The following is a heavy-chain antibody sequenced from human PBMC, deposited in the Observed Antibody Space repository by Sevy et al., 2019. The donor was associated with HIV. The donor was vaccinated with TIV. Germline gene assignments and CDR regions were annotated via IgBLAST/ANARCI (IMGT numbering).Heavy chain of an antibody. Sequence: GGSLRLSCAASGFTFSSYGMHWVRQAPGKGLEWVGGIWYDGSNKYYADSVKGRFTIFRDNSKNTQYLQMNSLRAEDTAVYYCARDPGLYGSGTPDYWGQGTLVTVSS. V-gene: IGHV3-33*01. CDR3: ARDPGLYGSGTPDY. D-gene: IGHD3-10*01. CDR1: GFTFSSYG. CDR2: IWYDGSNK. J-gene: IGHJ4*02.